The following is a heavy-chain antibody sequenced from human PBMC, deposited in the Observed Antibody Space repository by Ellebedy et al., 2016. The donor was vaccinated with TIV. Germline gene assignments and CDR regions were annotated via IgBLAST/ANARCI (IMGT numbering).Heavy chain of an antibody. CDR3: VRDRGEPDAFDT. V-gene: IGHV3-23*01. CDR2: ISGSGSNT. CDR1: GFPFSSYA. Sequence: GESLKISCAASGFPFSSYAMSWVRQAPGKGLEWVSGISGSGSNTYYADSVKGRFTNSRDDAKNTLYLQMNSLRAEDMGVYYCVRDRGEPDAFDTWGQGTMVTVSA. J-gene: IGHJ3*02.